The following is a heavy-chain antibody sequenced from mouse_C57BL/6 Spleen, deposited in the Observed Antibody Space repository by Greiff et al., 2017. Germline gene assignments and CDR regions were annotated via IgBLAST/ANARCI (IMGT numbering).Heavy chain of an antibody. CDR3: ARRGSTYWDFDV. CDR2: IYTGAGAT. Sequence: QVQLQQSGAELVKPGASVKISCKASGYAFSSYWMNWVHQTPGKGLEWIGQIYTGAGATNYNGECKGKATLTADKSSSTSYMQLSSLTSEDSAISFCARRGSTYWDFDVWGTGTTVTVSS. CDR1: GYAFSSYW. V-gene: IGHV1-80*01. D-gene: IGHD1-1*01. J-gene: IGHJ1*03.